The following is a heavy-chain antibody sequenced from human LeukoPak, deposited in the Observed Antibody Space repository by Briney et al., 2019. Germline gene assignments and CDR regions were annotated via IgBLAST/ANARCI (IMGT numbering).Heavy chain of an antibody. J-gene: IGHJ4*02. Sequence: GGSLRLSCAASGFTFSSYSMNWVRQAPGKGLEWVSSISSSSSYTYYADSVKGRFTISRDNAKNSLYLQMNSLRAEDTALYYCAKDSCSSTSCYFDYWGQGTLVTVSS. CDR3: AKDSCSSTSCYFDY. CDR1: GFTFSSYS. CDR2: ISSSSSYT. D-gene: IGHD2-2*01. V-gene: IGHV3-21*04.